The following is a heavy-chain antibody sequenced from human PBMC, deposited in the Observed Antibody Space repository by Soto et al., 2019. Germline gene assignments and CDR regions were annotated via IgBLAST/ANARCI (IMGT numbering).Heavy chain of an antibody. J-gene: IGHJ4*02. D-gene: IGHD5-12*01. CDR3: PRVATIIWPVGLDY. V-gene: IGHV3-30-3*01. CDR1: GFTFSSYA. CDR2: ISYDGSNK. Sequence: QVQLVESGGGVVQPGRSLRLSCAASGFTFSSYAMHWVRQAPGKGLEWVAVISYDGSNKYYADSVKGRFTISRDNSKNTLYLQMNSLRAEDKSVYYCPRVATIIWPVGLDYWGQGTLVTVSS.